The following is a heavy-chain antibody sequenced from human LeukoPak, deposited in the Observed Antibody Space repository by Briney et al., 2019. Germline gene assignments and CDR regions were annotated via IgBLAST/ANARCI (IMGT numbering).Heavy chain of an antibody. Sequence: SETLFLTCTVSGGSISSSSYYWGWIRQPPGKGLEWIGEINHSGSTNYNPSLKSRVTISVDTSKNQFSLKLSSVTAADTAVYYCARDMDVWGKGTTVTISS. V-gene: IGHV4-39*07. J-gene: IGHJ6*04. CDR2: INHSGST. CDR1: GGSISSSSYY. CDR3: ARDMDV.